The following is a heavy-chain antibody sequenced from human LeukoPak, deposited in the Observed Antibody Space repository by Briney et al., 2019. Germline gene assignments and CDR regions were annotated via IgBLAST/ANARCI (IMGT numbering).Heavy chain of an antibody. Sequence: GGSLRLSCTASGFAFDEHGMSWVRQAPGKGLEWVSGINWSGGSRGYADPLRGRFTITRDNAKNSLYLQMDSLRAEDTALYYCARAPITSPFYFDYWGQGTLVTVSS. J-gene: IGHJ4*02. D-gene: IGHD2-2*01. CDR2: INWSGGSR. CDR3: ARAPITSPFYFDY. CDR1: GFAFDEHG. V-gene: IGHV3-20*04.